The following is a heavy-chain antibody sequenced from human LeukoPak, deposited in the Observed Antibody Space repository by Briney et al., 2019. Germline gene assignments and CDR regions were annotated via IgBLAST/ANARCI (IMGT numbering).Heavy chain of an antibody. CDR3: ARDRSTQSHPFDY. Sequence: GGSLRLSCAASGFTVSSNYMSWVRQAPGKGLEWVSVIYSGGSTYYADSVKGRFTISRDNSKNTLYLQMNSLRAEDTAVYYCARDRSTQSHPFDYWGQGTLVTVSS. CDR1: GFTVSSNY. D-gene: IGHD1-26*01. CDR2: IYSGGST. J-gene: IGHJ4*02. V-gene: IGHV3-53*01.